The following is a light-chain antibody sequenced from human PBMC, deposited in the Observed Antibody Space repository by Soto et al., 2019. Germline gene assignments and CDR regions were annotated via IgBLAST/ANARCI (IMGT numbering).Light chain of an antibody. CDR1: SSNIGSNY. Sequence: QSVLTQPPSVSAAPGQKVIISCSGSSSNIGSNYVSWFQQLPGTAPKLLIYDNNKRPSGIPDRFSGSKSGTSATLGITGLQTGDEADYYCGTWDNSLSAGVFGGGTKVTVL. V-gene: IGLV1-51*01. J-gene: IGLJ2*01. CDR3: GTWDNSLSAGV. CDR2: DNN.